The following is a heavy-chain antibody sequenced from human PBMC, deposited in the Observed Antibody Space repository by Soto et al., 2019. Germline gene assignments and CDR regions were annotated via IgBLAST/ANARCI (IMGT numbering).Heavy chain of an antibody. J-gene: IGHJ3*02. CDR1: GGTFNYYT. Sequence: QVQLVQSGAEVKKPGSSVKVSCKASGGTFNYYTFSWVRQAPGQGLEWMGRIVPTLGIGQVAQKFQGRVTITAAKSTSTAYMEVTSLRSEDTALYYCARGMVVVAARDSGAFDIWGQGTMVSVSS. CDR2: IVPTLGIG. V-gene: IGHV1-69*02. CDR3: ARGMVVVAARDSGAFDI. D-gene: IGHD2-15*01.